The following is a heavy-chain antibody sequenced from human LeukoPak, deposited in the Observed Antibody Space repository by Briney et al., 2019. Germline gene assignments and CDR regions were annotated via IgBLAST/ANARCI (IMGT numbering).Heavy chain of an antibody. CDR2: ISSSIGTK. V-gene: IGHV3-48*04. Sequence: PGGSLRLSCAASGFTFSSYGMNWVRQAPGKGLEWISYISSSIGTKYYADSVKGRFTISSDNAKISLYLQMSSLRAEDTAVYYCARGAISGAGRVMDVWGKGTTVTVSS. D-gene: IGHD3-3*01. J-gene: IGHJ6*03. CDR3: ARGAISGAGRVMDV. CDR1: GFTFSSYG.